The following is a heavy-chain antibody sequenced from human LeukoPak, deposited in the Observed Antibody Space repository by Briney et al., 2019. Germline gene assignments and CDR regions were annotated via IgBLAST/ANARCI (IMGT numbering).Heavy chain of an antibody. CDR1: GFTFSSYG. Sequence: GGSLRLSCAASGFTFSSYGMHWVRQAPGKGLEWVAVIWYDGSNKYYADSVKGRFTISRDNSKNTLYLQMNSLRAEDTAVYYCARDMELRYFDWLPSEGCFDYWGQGTVVTVSS. D-gene: IGHD3-9*01. CDR2: IWYDGSNK. CDR3: ARDMELRYFDWLPSEGCFDY. V-gene: IGHV3-33*01. J-gene: IGHJ4*02.